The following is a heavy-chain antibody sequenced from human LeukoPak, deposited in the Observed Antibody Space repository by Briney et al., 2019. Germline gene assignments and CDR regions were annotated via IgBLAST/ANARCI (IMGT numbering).Heavy chain of an antibody. D-gene: IGHD2-2*02. CDR1: GGSISSSPYY. CDR3: ARKTSTSCYIDY. Sequence: SETLSLTCTVSGGSISSSPYYWGWIRQPPGKVLEWIGSIYYSGTTHYCPSLESRVTISVDTSKNQFSLKLSSVTAADTAVYYCARKTSTSCYIDYWGQGTLVTVSS. J-gene: IGHJ4*02. CDR2: IYYSGTT. V-gene: IGHV4-39*07.